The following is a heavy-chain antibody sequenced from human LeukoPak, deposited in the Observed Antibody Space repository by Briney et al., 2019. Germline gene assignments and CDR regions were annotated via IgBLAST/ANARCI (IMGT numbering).Heavy chain of an antibody. V-gene: IGHV4-59*01. CDR2: IYYTGNT. J-gene: IGHJ5*02. CDR1: GGSIGSYF. Sequence: SETLSLTCTISGGSIGSYFWNWIRQPPGKGLEWIGYIYYTGNTNYNPSLKSRVTISVDTSKNQFSLKLSSVTAADTAVYYCARDRLQLQSWGQGTLVTVSS. CDR3: ARDRLQLQS. D-gene: IGHD5-24*01.